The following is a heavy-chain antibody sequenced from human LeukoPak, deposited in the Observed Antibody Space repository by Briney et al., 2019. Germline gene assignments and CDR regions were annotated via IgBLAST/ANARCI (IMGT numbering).Heavy chain of an antibody. CDR2: IRSKAYGGTT. CDR3: TRDSSYSNYVPYYFDY. J-gene: IGHJ4*02. D-gene: IGHD4-11*01. CDR1: GFTFGDYA. Sequence: PGGSLRLSCTASGFTFGDYAMSWFRQAPGKGLEWVGFIRSKAYGGTTEYAASVKGRFTISRDDSKSIAYLQMNSLKTEDTAVYYCTRDSSYSNYVPYYFDYWGQGTLVTVSS. V-gene: IGHV3-49*03.